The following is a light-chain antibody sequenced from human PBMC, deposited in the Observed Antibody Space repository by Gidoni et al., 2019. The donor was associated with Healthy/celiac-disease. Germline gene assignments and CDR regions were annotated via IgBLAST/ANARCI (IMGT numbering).Light chain of an antibody. J-gene: IGKJ4*01. CDR3: QQYSNWPPLT. CDR2: SAS. CDR1: QGVSSN. V-gene: IGKV3-15*01. Sequence: ELVMTHSPATPSVSPGESATLSCRASQGVSSNLAWYQRKPGQAPRLLIYSASTRATGIHARFIGSGSGTEFTLTISSLQSEDFAVYYCQQYSNWPPLTFGGGTKVEIK.